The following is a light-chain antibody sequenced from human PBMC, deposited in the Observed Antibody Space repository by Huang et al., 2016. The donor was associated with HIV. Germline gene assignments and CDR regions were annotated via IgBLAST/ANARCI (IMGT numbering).Light chain of an antibody. J-gene: IGKJ4*01. CDR2: GAS. V-gene: IGKV3-20*01. CDR1: QNITKNF. Sequence: DIVLTQSPGTLSLSPREGAALSCRASQNITKNFLAWYQQKSGQAPRLLIYGASNRAMGIPDRFSGGGSGTDFTLIISRLEPQDSALYYCQQYLSSPLTFGGGTSVEIK. CDR3: QQYLSSPLT.